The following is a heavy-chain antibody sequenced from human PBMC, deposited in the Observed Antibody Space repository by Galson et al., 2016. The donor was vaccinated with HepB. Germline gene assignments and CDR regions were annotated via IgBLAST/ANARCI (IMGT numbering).Heavy chain of an antibody. CDR3: ARAIRNQLLSEH. V-gene: IGHV3-11*01. CDR1: GFTFSDYY. Sequence: SLRLSCAASGFTFSDYYMSWIRQAPGKGLEWVSYISSRGETIYYTDSVKGRFTISRDNAKNSLYLQLNSLRAEDTAVYYCARAIRNQLLSEHWGQGTLVTVS. D-gene: IGHD6-6*01. CDR2: ISSRGETI. J-gene: IGHJ4*02.